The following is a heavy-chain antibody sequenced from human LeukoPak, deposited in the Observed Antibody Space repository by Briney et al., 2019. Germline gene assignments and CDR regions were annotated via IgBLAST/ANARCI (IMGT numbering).Heavy chain of an antibody. V-gene: IGHV1-69*05. CDR2: IIPISGTA. CDR3: ARDQAAAGFDY. J-gene: IGHJ4*02. D-gene: IGHD6-25*01. Sequence: SVKVSCKASGGTFSSYAISWVRQAPGQGLEWMGRIIPISGTANYAQKFHGRVTITTDESTSTAYMELSSLRSEDTAVYYCARDQAAAGFDYWGQGTLVTVSS. CDR1: GGTFSSYA.